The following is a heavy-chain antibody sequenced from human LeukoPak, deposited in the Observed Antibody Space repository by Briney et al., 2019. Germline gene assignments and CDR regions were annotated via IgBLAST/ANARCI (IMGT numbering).Heavy chain of an antibody. V-gene: IGHV3-21*01. CDR1: GFTLNSYS. CDR3: AKYYDILTGYSPWFDP. D-gene: IGHD3-9*01. Sequence: GGSLRLSCAASGFTLNSYSMDWVRQAPGKGLEWVSSISSSSDYIYYADSAKGRFTISRDNAKNSLYLQMNSLRAEDTAVYYCAKYYDILTGYSPWFDPWGQGTLVTVSS. J-gene: IGHJ5*02. CDR2: ISSSSDYI.